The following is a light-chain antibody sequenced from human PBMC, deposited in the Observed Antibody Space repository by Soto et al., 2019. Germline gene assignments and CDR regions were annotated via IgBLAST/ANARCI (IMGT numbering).Light chain of an antibody. CDR1: SSDVGGYDY. CDR2: DVT. Sequence: QSALTQPASVSGSPGQSITISCTGSSSDVGGYDYVSWYQQQPDKAPQLVIFDVTNRPSGVSHRFSASKSGSTASLTISGLQAEDEADYYCSSFTTSGTIVFGGGTQLTVL. J-gene: IGLJ2*01. CDR3: SSFTTSGTIV. V-gene: IGLV2-14*03.